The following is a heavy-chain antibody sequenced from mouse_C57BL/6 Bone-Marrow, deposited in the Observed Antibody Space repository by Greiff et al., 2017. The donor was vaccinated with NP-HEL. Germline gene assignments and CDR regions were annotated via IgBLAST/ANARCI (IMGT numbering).Heavy chain of an antibody. J-gene: IGHJ3*01. V-gene: IGHV14-4*01. CDR3: TTYYCYDGFAY. CDR1: GFNIKDDY. Sequence: EVQLQQSGAELVRPGASVKLSCTASGFNIKDDYMHWVKQRPEQGLEWIGWIDPENGDTEYASKFQGKATITADTSSNTAYLQLSSLTSEDTAVYYCTTYYCYDGFAYWGQGTLVTVSA. CDR2: IDPENGDT. D-gene: IGHD2-2*01.